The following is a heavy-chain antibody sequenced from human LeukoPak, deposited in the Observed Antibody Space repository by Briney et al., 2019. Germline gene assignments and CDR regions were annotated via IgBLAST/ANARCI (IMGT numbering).Heavy chain of an antibody. CDR1: GGSVSSGSYY. V-gene: IGHV4-61*01. CDR2: IYYSGST. Sequence: PSETLSLTCTVSGGSVSSGSYYWSWIRQPPGKGLEWIGYIYYSGSTNYNPSLKSRVTISVDTSKNQFSPKLSSVTAADTAVYYCAREVSSGWSLDYWGQGTLVTVSS. J-gene: IGHJ4*02. CDR3: AREVSSGWSLDY. D-gene: IGHD6-19*01.